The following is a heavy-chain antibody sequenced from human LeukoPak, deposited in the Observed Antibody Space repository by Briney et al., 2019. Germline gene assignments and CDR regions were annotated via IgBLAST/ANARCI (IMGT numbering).Heavy chain of an antibody. D-gene: IGHD3-10*01. CDR1: GFTFSSYA. CDR2: ISGSGGST. Sequence: GGSLRLSCAASGFTFSSYAMSWVRQAPGKGLEWVSAISGSGGSTYYADSVKGRFTISRDNSKNTLYLQVNSLRAEDTAVYYCAKDPFYYGSGPGGMDVWGQGTTVTVSS. J-gene: IGHJ6*02. V-gene: IGHV3-23*01. CDR3: AKDPFYYGSGPGGMDV.